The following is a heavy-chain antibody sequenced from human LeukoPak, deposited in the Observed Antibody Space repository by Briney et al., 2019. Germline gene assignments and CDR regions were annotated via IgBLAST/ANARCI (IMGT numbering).Heavy chain of an antibody. CDR3: AKGGYCSSSSCYYGWFEP. D-gene: IGHD2-2*01. CDR2: TSAGGSST. J-gene: IGHJ5*02. CDR1: GFSFSSYA. Sequence: GGSLRPSCAASGFSFSSYAMHWVRQAPGKGLEWVSTTSAGGSSTYYADSVKGRFTISRDNSKNTFYLQMNSLRAEDAAAYYCAKGGYCSSSSCYYGWFEPWGQGTLVTVSS. V-gene: IGHV3-23*01.